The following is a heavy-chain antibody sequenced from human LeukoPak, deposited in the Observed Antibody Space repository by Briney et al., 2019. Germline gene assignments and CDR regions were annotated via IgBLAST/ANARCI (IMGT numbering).Heavy chain of an antibody. CDR3: AKADCSTTSCYFDP. J-gene: IGHJ5*02. V-gene: IGHV3-30*18. CDR2: MSFDGSDK. Sequence: GRSRRLSCAAAGFTFSTYGMHWVRQAPGKGLEWVAVMSFDGSDKYYADSVKGRFTISRDNSKNTLYLQMNSLRAEDTAVYYCAKADCSTTSCYFDPWGQGTLVTVSS. D-gene: IGHD2-2*01. CDR1: GFTFSTYG.